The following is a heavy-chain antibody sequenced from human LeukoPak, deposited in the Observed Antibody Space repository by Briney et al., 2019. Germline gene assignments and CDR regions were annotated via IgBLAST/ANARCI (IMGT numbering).Heavy chain of an antibody. Sequence: GGSLILSCAASGFTVSSNYMSWVRQAPGKGLEWVSVIYSGGSTYYADSVKGRFTVSRDNSKNTLYLQMNSLRAEDTAVYYCARARYCSGGSCYHGAFDIWGQGTMVTVSS. D-gene: IGHD2-15*01. CDR2: IYSGGST. J-gene: IGHJ3*02. CDR1: GFTVSSNY. CDR3: ARARYCSGGSCYHGAFDI. V-gene: IGHV3-53*01.